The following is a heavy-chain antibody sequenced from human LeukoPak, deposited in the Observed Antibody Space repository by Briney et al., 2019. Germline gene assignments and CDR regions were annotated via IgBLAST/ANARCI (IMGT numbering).Heavy chain of an antibody. CDR2: VHFSGAT. D-gene: IGHD6-19*01. V-gene: IGHV4-39*01. J-gene: IGHJ1*01. CDR1: GVSISSDNY. Sequence: SETLFLTCIVSGVSISSDNYWGWIRQSPGKGLELIGSVHFSGATHYNPSLKSRVAITLDTSKNQFSLKLNSVTAADTAIYYCAKHRMWLVGLESWGQGTLVTVSS. CDR3: AKHRMWLVGLES.